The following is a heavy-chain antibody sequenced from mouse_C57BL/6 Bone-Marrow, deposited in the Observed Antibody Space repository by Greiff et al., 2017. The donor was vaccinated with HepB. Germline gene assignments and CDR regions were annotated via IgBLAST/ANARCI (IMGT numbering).Heavy chain of an antibody. J-gene: IGHJ1*03. CDR2: ISSGGDYI. CDR3: TRDHYYGSSYCWSFDV. Sequence: VQLKESGGDLVKPGGSLKLSCAASGFTFSSYGMSWVRQTPEKRLEWVAYISSGGDYIYYADTVKGRFTISRDNARNTLYLQMSSLKSEDTAMYYCTRDHYYGSSYCWSFDVWGTGTTVTVSS. V-gene: IGHV5-9-1*02. D-gene: IGHD1-1*01. CDR1: GFTFSSYG.